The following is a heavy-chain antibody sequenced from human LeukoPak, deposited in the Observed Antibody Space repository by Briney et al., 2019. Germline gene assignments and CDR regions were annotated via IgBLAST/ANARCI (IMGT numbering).Heavy chain of an antibody. CDR3: ARDAPVNIVVVPAANS. CDR1: GFTFSSYA. Sequence: GGSLRLSCAASGFTFSSYAMSWVRQAPGKGLEWVSAISGSGGSTYYADSVKGRFTISRDNSKNTLYLQMNSLRAEDTAVYYCARDAPVNIVVVPAANSWGQGTLVTVSS. CDR2: ISGSGGST. D-gene: IGHD2-2*01. J-gene: IGHJ4*02. V-gene: IGHV3-23*01.